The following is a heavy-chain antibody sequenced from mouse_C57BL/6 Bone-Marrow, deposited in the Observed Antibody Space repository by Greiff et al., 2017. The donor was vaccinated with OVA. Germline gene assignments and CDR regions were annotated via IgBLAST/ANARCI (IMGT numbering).Heavy chain of an antibody. CDR3: ASPYYYGSSYVWYFDV. Sequence: EVQLQQSGPVLVKPGPSVKISCKASGFTFTDYYMHWVKQSQGKSLEWIGLVYPYNGGTSYNQKFKGKATLTVDTSSSTAYMELNSLTSEDSAVYYCASPYYYGSSYVWYFDVWGTGTTVTVSS. V-gene: IGHV1-36*01. D-gene: IGHD1-1*01. J-gene: IGHJ1*03. CDR1: GFTFTDYY. CDR2: VYPYNGGT.